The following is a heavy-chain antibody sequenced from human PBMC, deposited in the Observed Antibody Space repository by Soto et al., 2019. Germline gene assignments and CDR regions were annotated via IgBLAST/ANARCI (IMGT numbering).Heavy chain of an antibody. D-gene: IGHD5-18*01. CDR3: AKDRGYSYGYYYYGMDV. Sequence: PRLSCAASGFTFSSYAMSWVRQAPGKGLEWVSAISGSGGSTYYADSVKGRFTISRDNSKNTLYLQMNSLRAEDTAVYYCAKDRGYSYGYYYYGMDVWGQGTTVTVSS. CDR2: ISGSGGST. V-gene: IGHV3-23*01. CDR1: GFTFSSYA. J-gene: IGHJ6*02.